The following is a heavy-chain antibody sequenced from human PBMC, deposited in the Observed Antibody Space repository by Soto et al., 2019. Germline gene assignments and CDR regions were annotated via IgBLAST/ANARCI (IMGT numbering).Heavy chain of an antibody. D-gene: IGHD6-19*01. CDR2: INPNSGGT. J-gene: IGHJ4*02. CDR3: ARVAAVAGPFDY. Sequence: ASVKVSCKASGYTFTGYYMHWVRQAPGQGLEWMGWINPNSGGTNYTQKFQGRVTMTRDTSISTAYMELSRLRSDDTAVYYCARVAAVAGPFDYWGQGTLVTVSS. V-gene: IGHV1-2*02. CDR1: GYTFTGYY.